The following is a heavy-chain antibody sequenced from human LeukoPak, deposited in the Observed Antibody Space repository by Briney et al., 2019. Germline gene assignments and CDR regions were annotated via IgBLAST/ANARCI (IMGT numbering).Heavy chain of an antibody. J-gene: IGHJ4*02. CDR1: GFTFSGYG. CDR2: IRYDERNK. CDR3: AKLLYYYDSSQPY. D-gene: IGHD3-22*01. V-gene: IGHV3-30*02. Sequence: GGSLRLSCAASGFTFSGYGMHWVRQAPGKGLEWVTFIRYDERNKYYADSVKGRFAISRDNSKNTLYLQMNSLRAEDTAVYYCAKLLYYYDSSQPYWGQGTLVTVSS.